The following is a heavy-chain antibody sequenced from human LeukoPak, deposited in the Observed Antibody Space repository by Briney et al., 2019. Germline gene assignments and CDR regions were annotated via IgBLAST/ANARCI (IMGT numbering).Heavy chain of an antibody. J-gene: IGHJ4*02. CDR2: VTDSGGST. CDR3: AKGSAAARPYYFDN. D-gene: IGHD6-6*01. V-gene: IGHV3-23*01. CDR1: GFTFNSYA. Sequence: EPGGSLRLSCAASGFTFNSYAMSWVRQAPGKGPEWVSAVTDSGGSTYYADSVKGRFTISRDNSKNTLYLQMNSLRAEDTAVYFCAKGSAAARPYYFDNWGQGTLVTVSS.